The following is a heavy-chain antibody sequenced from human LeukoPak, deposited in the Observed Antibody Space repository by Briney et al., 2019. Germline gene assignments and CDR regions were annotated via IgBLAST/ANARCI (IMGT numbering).Heavy chain of an antibody. D-gene: IGHD2-2*01. V-gene: IGHV3-74*01. CDR1: VFTFSSYW. CDR3: ASGSSTSCYD. J-gene: IGHJ4*02. CDR2: INTGGSST. Sequence: GGSLRLSCAASVFTFSSYWMHWVRQAPGKGLVWVSRINTGGSSTSYADSVKGRFTISRDNAKNTLYLQMNSLRAEDTAVYYCASGSSTSCYDWGQGTLVTVSS.